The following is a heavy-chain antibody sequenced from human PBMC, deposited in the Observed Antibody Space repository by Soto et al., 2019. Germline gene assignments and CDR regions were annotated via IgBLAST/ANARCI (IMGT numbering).Heavy chain of an antibody. V-gene: IGHV4-59*01. CDR1: GGSISSYY. CDR2: IYHSGST. Sequence: SETLSLTCTVSGGSISSYYWSWIRQPPGKGLEWIGYIYHSGSTNYNPSLKSRVTISVDKSKNQFSLKLSSVTAADTAVYYCARDLLVGATQLDYYYGMDVWGQGTTVTVSS. J-gene: IGHJ6*02. D-gene: IGHD1-26*01. CDR3: ARDLLVGATQLDYYYGMDV.